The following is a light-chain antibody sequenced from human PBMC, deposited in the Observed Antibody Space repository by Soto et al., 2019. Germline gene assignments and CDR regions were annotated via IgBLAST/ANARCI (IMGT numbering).Light chain of an antibody. Sequence: IQMTQSPSSLSAFIGDRVTITCQASQDISKSLNWYQHIPGRPPKLLIYGASDLEVGVPSRFRGGGSGTDFYFPITSLQPEDIATYYCQHYDFLPPWTFGQGTKVEVK. CDR3: QHYDFLPPWT. CDR2: GAS. CDR1: QDISKS. J-gene: IGKJ1*01. V-gene: IGKV1-33*01.